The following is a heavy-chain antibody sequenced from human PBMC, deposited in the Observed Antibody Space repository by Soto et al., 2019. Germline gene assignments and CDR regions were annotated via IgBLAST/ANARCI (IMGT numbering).Heavy chain of an antibody. CDR1: GYSFTTYW. CDR2: IYPGDSDT. Sequence: EVQLVQSGPEVKKPGESLKISCKASGYSFTTYWIGWVRQMPGKGLEWMGIIYPGDSDTRYSPSFQGQVTISADKSISTAYLQWSSLRPSDTAMYYCARHGGVRPMIRGDWGQGTLVTVSS. D-gene: IGHD3-10*01. J-gene: IGHJ4*02. CDR3: ARHGGVRPMIRGD. V-gene: IGHV5-51*01.